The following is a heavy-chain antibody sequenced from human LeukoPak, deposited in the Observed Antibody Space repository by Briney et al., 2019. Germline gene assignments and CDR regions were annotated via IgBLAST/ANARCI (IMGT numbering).Heavy chain of an antibody. CDR2: MYTSGST. CDR3: ARQTSRLLTLYKRYYFDY. Sequence: PSETLSLTCTVSGGSISGSSYYWNWIRQPAGKGLEWIGRMYTSGSTNYNPSLKSRVTISVDTSKNQFSLKLSSVTAADTAVYYCARQTSRLLTLYKRYYFDYWGQGTLVTVSS. CDR1: GGSISGSSYY. J-gene: IGHJ4*02. V-gene: IGHV4-61*02. D-gene: IGHD2-8*01.